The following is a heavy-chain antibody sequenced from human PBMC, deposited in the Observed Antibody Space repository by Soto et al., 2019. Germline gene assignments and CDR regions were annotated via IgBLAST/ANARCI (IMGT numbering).Heavy chain of an antibody. CDR1: GFTFSSYA. D-gene: IGHD3-22*01. J-gene: IGHJ3*02. Sequence: SLRLSCAASGFTFSSYAMHWVRQAPGKGLEWVAVISYDGSNKYYADSVKGRFTISRDNSKNTLYLQMNSLRAEDTAVYYCARGEDLKYYYDSSATAFDIWGQGTMVTVSS. CDR2: ISYDGSNK. V-gene: IGHV3-30-3*01. CDR3: ARGEDLKYYYDSSATAFDI.